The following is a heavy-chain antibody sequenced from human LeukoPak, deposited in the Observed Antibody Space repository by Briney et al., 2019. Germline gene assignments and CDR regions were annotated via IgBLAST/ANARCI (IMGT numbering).Heavy chain of an antibody. Sequence: PSETLSLTCTVSGGSMTSDTYYWGWIRQPPGKGLDWIVSIYYSGSTYYNSSLKSRVTISVDTSKNQSSLKLSSVTAADTAVYYCARDRLDIVVFPPSKQRRYMDVWGKGTTVTVSS. CDR1: GGSMTSDTYY. V-gene: IGHV4-39*07. CDR2: IYYSGST. J-gene: IGHJ6*03. D-gene: IGHD2-15*01. CDR3: ARDRLDIVVFPPSKQRRYMDV.